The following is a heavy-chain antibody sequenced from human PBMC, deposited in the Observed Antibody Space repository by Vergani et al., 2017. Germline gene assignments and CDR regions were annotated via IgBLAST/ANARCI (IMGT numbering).Heavy chain of an antibody. D-gene: IGHD6-13*01. V-gene: IGHV3-21*01. CDR1: GFTFSSYS. Sequence: EVQLVESGGGLVKPGGSLRLSCAASGFTFSSYSMNWVRQAPGKGLEWVSSISSSSSYIYYADSVKGRFTISRDNAKNSLYLQMNSLRAEDTAVYYCARCGIAAAGTLDYWGQGTLVTVSS. CDR2: ISSSSSYI. CDR3: ARCGIAAAGTLDY. J-gene: IGHJ4*02.